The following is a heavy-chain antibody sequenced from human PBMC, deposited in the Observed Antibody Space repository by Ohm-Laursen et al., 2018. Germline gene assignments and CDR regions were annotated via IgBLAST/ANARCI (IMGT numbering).Heavy chain of an antibody. CDR3: ATLYGSGSPEDY. CDR1: GGSISSGGYY. D-gene: IGHD3-10*01. CDR2: IYYSGST. V-gene: IGHV4-31*03. Sequence: SQTLSLTCTVSGGSISSGGYYWSWIRQHPGKGLEWIGYIYYSGSTYSNPSLKSRVTISVDTSKNQFSLMVNSGTAADTAVYYCATLYGSGSPEDYWGQGTLVTVSS. J-gene: IGHJ4*02.